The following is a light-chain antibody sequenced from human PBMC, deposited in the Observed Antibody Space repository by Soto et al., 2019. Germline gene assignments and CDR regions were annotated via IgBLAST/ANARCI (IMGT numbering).Light chain of an antibody. CDR1: SSDIGDSNY. Sequence: QSVLTQPASVSGSPGQSITISCTVTSSDIGDSNYVSWYQQHPGKAPKLVIYDDSNRPSGVSNRFSGSKSANTASLTISGFQAEDEADYSCSSFRASSTSYGSETGTRV. CDR3: SSFRASSTSYG. J-gene: IGLJ1*01. CDR2: DDS. V-gene: IGLV2-14*03.